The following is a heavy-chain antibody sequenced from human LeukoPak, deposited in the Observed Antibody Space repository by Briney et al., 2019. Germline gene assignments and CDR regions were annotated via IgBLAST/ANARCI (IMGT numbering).Heavy chain of an antibody. CDR1: EFDFSSHA. V-gene: IGHV3-23*01. Sequence: GGSLRLSCAASEFDFSSHAMTWVRQAPGKGLEWVSAISISGSKTYYADSVKGRFTISRDNSKNTLYLQMNSLRAEDTAVYYCASNTYYYDSSAYYLFYYYYGMDVWGQGTTVTVSS. D-gene: IGHD3-22*01. J-gene: IGHJ6*02. CDR3: ASNTYYYDSSAYYLFYYYYGMDV. CDR2: ISISGSKT.